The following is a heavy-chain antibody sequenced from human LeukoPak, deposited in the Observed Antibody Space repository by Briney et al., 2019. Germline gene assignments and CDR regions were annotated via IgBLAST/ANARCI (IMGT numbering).Heavy chain of an antibody. CDR2: IYPGDSDT. CDR3: ARARYSGYDEYYYYYMDV. CDR1: GYSFTSYW. J-gene: IGHJ6*03. D-gene: IGHD5-12*01. Sequence: GESLKISCKGSGYSFTSYWIAWVRQVPGKGLEWMGIIYPGDSDTRYSPSFQGQVTISADKSISTAYLQWSSLKASDTAMYYCARARYSGYDEYYYYYMDVWGKGTTVSVSS. V-gene: IGHV5-51*01.